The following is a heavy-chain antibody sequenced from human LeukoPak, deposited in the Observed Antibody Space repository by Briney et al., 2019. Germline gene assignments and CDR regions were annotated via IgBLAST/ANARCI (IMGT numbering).Heavy chain of an antibody. V-gene: IGHV1-8*03. CDR3: ARGEEVAFDI. J-gene: IGHJ3*02. Sequence: ASVTVSCKASGYTFTGYYMHWVRQAPGQGLEWMGWMNPNSGNTGYAQKFQGRVTITRNTSISTAYMELSSLRSEDTAVHYCARGEEVAFDIWGQGTMVTVSS. CDR1: GYTFTGYY. CDR2: MNPNSGNT.